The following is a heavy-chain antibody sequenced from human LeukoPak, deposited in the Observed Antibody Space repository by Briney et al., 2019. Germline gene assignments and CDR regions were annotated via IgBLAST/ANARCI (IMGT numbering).Heavy chain of an antibody. CDR1: GFTFSSYG. CDR3: ARVYCSGGSCYSGWFDP. J-gene: IGHJ5*02. V-gene: IGHV3-33*01. CDR2: IWYDGSNK. Sequence: GGSLRLSCAASGFTFSSYGMHWVRQAPGKGLEWVAVIWYDGSNKYYADSVKGRFTISRDNSKNTLYLQMNSLRAEDTAVYYCARVYCSGGSCYSGWFDPWGQGTLVTVSS. D-gene: IGHD2-15*01.